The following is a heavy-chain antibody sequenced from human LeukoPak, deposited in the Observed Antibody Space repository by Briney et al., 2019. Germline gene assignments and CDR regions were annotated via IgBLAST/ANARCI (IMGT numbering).Heavy chain of an antibody. D-gene: IGHD6-19*01. V-gene: IGHV4-59*08. CDR3: ARRGPYCSGWPFDY. CDR2: IYYSGST. Sequence: SETLSLTCTVSGGSISSYYWSWIRQPPGKGLEWIGYIYYSGSTNYNPSLKSRVTISVDTSKNQFSLKLSSVTAADTAVYYCARRGPYCSGWPFDYWGQGTLVTVSS. J-gene: IGHJ4*02. CDR1: GGSISSYY.